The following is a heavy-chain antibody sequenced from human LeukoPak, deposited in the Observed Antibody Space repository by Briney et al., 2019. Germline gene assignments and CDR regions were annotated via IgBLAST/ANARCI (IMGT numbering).Heavy chain of an antibody. V-gene: IGHV3-23*01. CDR2: ISGCCCST. CDR1: GFTLSSYA. J-gene: IGHJ3*02. D-gene: IGHD3-9*01. CDR3: AKTRGILTGYYDAFDI. Sequence: GGSLRLSCAASGFTLSSYAMSGVRRAPGKGLEWVSDISGCCCSTYYADSVKGRFTISRDNSKNTLYLQMNSLRAEDTAIYYCAKTRGILTGYYDAFDIWGQGTMVTVSS.